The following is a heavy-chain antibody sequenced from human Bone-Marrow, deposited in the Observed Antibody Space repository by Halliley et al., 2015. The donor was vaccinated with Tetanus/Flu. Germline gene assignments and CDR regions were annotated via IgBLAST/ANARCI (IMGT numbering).Heavy chain of an antibody. J-gene: IGHJ4*02. CDR2: IYYSGST. CDR3: ATGLTIAYYFDY. Sequence: LRLSCTVSGDPISSGGYYWSWIRQHPGKGLEWIGYIYYSGSTYYNPSLRSRVTISLDTSKDQFSLRLSSVTAADTAVYYCATGLTIAYYFDYWGQGTLVTVSS. D-gene: IGHD3-3*01. CDR1: GDPISSGGYY. V-gene: IGHV4-31*02.